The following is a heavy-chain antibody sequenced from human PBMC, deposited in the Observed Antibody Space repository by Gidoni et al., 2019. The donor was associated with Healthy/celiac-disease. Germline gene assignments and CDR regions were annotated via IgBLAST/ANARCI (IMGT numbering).Heavy chain of an antibody. CDR2: ISAYNGNT. D-gene: IGHD6-19*01. CDR1: GYTFTSYG. CDR3: AREMKEQWLPEPRPTYYYYMDV. Sequence: QVQLVQSGAEVKKPGASVKVSCKASGYTFTSYGISWVRQAPGQGLEWMGWISAYNGNTNYAQKLQGRVTMTTDTSTSTAYMELRSLRSDDTAVYYCAREMKEQWLPEPRPTYYYYMDVWGKGTTVTVSS. V-gene: IGHV1-18*01. J-gene: IGHJ6*03.